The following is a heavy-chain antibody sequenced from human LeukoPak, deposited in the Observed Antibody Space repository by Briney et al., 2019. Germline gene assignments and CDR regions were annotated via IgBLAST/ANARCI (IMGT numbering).Heavy chain of an antibody. CDR3: AKELLWFGELSYGMDV. J-gene: IGHJ6*02. D-gene: IGHD3-10*01. V-gene: IGHV3-30*04. CDR2: ISYDGSNK. CDR1: GFIFSDYA. Sequence: GGSLRLSCAASGFIFSDYAFHWVRQGPGKGLEGVAVISYDGSNKYYADSVKGRFTISRDNSKNTLYLQMNSLRAEDTAVYYCAKELLWFGELSYGMDVWGQGTTVTVSS.